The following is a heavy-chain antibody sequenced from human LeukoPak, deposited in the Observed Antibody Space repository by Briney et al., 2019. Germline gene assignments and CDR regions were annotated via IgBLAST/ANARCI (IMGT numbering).Heavy chain of an antibody. J-gene: IGHJ4*02. CDR2: IYTSGST. CDR3: ARDQYDFWSGSTDSV. Sequence: SQTLSLTCTVSGGSISSGSYYWSWIRQPAGKGLEWIGRIYTSGSTNYNPSLKSRVTISVDTPKNQFSLKLSSVTAADTAVYYCARDQYDFWSGSTDSVWGQGTLVTVSS. CDR1: GGSISSGSYY. D-gene: IGHD3-3*01. V-gene: IGHV4-61*02.